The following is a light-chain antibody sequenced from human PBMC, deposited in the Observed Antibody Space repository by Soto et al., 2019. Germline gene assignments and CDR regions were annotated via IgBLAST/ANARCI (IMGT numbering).Light chain of an antibody. V-gene: IGKV3-11*01. Sequence: EIVLTQSPGTLSLSPGERATLSCRAIQGVSSYLAWYQQKPGQAPRLLIYDASNRATGIPARFSGSGSGTDFTLTISSLEPEDFAVYYCQQRSNWPPGLTFGGGTKVDIK. CDR3: QQRSNWPPGLT. CDR2: DAS. J-gene: IGKJ4*01. CDR1: QGVSSY.